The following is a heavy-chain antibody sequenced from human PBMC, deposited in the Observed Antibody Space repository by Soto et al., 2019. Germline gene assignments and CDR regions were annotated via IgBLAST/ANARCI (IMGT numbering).Heavy chain of an antibody. CDR1: GGTFSSYA. CDR2: IIPIFGTA. D-gene: IGHD3-22*01. V-gene: IGHV1-69*13. CDR3: ARGPEIYKGRYSSGYYSGWFDP. J-gene: IGHJ5*02. Sequence: SVKVSCKASGGTFSSYAISWVRQAPGQGLEWMGGIIPIFGTANYAQKFQGRVTITADESTSTAYMELSSLRSEDTAVYYCARGPEIYKGRYSSGYYSGWFDPWGQGTLVTVSS.